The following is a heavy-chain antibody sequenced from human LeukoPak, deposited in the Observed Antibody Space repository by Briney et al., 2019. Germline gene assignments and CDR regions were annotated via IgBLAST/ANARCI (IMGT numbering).Heavy chain of an antibody. CDR3: ARFSSDYYYYGMDV. J-gene: IGHJ6*02. D-gene: IGHD6-6*01. Sequence: PGGSLRLSCAASGFTFSSYAMSWVRQAPGKGLEWVSAISGSGGSTHYADSVKGRFTISRDNSKNTLYLQMNSLRAEDTAVYYCARFSSDYYYYGMDVWGQGTTVTVSS. V-gene: IGHV3-23*01. CDR2: ISGSGGST. CDR1: GFTFSSYA.